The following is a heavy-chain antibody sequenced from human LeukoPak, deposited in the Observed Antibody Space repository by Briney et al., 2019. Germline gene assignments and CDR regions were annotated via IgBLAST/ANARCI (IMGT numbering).Heavy chain of an antibody. CDR1: GFTFSSYW. D-gene: IGHD3-10*01. V-gene: IGHV3-7*01. CDR2: IKHDGSEK. CDR3: ARDGYYYGSGSYYFGY. J-gene: IGHJ4*02. Sequence: GGSLRLSCAASGFTFSSYWMSWVRQAPGKGLEWGAKIKHDGSEKYYVDSVKGRFTISRDNAKNSLYLQMNSLRTEDTAVYYCARDGYYYGSGSYYFGYWGQGTLVTVSS.